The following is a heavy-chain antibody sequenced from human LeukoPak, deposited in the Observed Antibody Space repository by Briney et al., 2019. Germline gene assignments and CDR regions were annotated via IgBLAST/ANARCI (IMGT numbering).Heavy chain of an antibody. J-gene: IGHJ4*02. Sequence: PGGSLRLSCAASGFTFSSYAMSWVRQAPGKGLERVSVISGSGGSTYYADSVEGRFTISRGNSKNTLYLQMNSLRAEDTAVYYCAKAMESSGSYYACFDSWGQGTLVTVSS. D-gene: IGHD1-26*01. CDR1: GFTFSSYA. CDR3: AKAMESSGSYYACFDS. CDR2: ISGSGGST. V-gene: IGHV3-23*01.